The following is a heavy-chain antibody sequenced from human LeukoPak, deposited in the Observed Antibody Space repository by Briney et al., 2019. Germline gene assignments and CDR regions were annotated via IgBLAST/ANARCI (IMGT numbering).Heavy chain of an antibody. Sequence: ASVKVSCKASGYAFRDYYIHWVRRAPGQGLEWVGWINPNNGGITYAQNFQGRVTMTRDTSISTVYMELTSLRSDDTAVYYCGRRYYDDSSGYSLAYWGQGTLVTVSS. J-gene: IGHJ4*02. CDR2: INPNNGGI. CDR1: GYAFRDYY. V-gene: IGHV1-2*02. D-gene: IGHD3-22*01. CDR3: GRRYYDDSSGYSLAY.